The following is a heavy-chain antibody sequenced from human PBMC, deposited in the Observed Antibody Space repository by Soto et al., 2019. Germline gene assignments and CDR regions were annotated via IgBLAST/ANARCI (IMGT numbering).Heavy chain of an antibody. CDR2: IRSKAYGGTT. CDR3: TRDGPSAYGYYFDY. CDR1: GFTFGDYA. D-gene: IGHD3-16*01. V-gene: IGHV3-49*03. J-gene: IGHJ4*02. Sequence: GGSLRLSCTASGFTFGDYAMSWFRQAPGKGLEWVGFIRSKAYGGTTEYAASVKGRFTISRDDSKSIAYLQMNSLKTEDTAVYYCTRDGPSAYGYYFDYWGQGTQVTVSS.